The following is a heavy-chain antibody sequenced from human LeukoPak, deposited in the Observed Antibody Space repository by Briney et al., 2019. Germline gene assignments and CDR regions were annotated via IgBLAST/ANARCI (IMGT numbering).Heavy chain of an antibody. CDR1: GLTFSDYY. D-gene: IGHD1-26*01. CDR2: ISSSGSTI. J-gene: IGHJ4*02. V-gene: IGHV3-11*04. Sequence: PGGSLRLSCATSGLTFSDYYMSWIRQPPGKGLEWVSYISSSGSTIYYADSMKGRFTISRDNANNSLYLQMNSLRAEDTAVYYSARVVSGTYHFDYWGQGTLVTVSS. CDR3: ARVVSGTYHFDY.